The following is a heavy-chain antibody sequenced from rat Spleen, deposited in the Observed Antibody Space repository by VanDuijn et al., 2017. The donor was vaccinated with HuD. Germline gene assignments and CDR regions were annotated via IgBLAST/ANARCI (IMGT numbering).Heavy chain of an antibody. Sequence: EVQLVESGGDLAQPGRSLKLTCAASGFTFSHYGMAWVRQAPTKGLEWVATLSYDGHTTYYRDSVKGRFTISRDIAKSTLYLQMDSLGSEDTATYYCARRHYGYTDYFDYWGQGVMVTVSS. CDR2: LSYDGHTT. CDR3: ARRHYGYTDYFDY. V-gene: IGHV5-29*01. J-gene: IGHJ2*01. CDR1: GFTFSHYG. D-gene: IGHD1-11*01.